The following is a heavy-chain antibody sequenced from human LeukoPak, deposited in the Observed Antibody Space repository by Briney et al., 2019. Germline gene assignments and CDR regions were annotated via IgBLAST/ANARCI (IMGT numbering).Heavy chain of an antibody. CDR1: GVSISSGGYS. CDR3: SGSYGYVMAIDY. V-gene: IGHV4-30-2*01. J-gene: IGHJ4*02. CDR2: IYHSGST. D-gene: IGHD5-18*01. Sequence: PSETLSLTCAVYGVSISSGGYSSSWIRQPPVKGLEWIVYIYHSGSTYYNPPLKSRVTISVNTSKNQFSLLLSSVTAADTAVYYCSGSYGYVMAIDYWGQGTLVTVSS.